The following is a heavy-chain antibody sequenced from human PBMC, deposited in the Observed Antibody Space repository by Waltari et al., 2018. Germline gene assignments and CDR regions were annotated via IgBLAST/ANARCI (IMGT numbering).Heavy chain of an antibody. Sequence: QVQLEESGPGLVKTSGTLSLSCTVSGGSISSYYWSWIRQPPGKGLEWIGYIYYSGSTNYNPSLKSRVTISVDTSKNQFSLKLSSVTAADTAVYYCARGPEVPGWFDPWGQGTLVTVSS. CDR1: GGSISSYY. CDR3: ARGPEVPGWFDP. CDR2: IYYSGST. V-gene: IGHV4-59*01. J-gene: IGHJ5*02.